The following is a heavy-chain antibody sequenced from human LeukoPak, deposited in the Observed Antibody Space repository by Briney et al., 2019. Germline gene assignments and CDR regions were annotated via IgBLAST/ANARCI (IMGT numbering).Heavy chain of an antibody. CDR3: ARDLVVVPAAIPGYGMDV. Sequence: GGSLRLSCAASGFTFSSYSMNWVRQAPGKGLEWVSSISSSSSSYIYYADSVKGRFTISRDNAKNSLYLQMNSLRAEDTAVYYCARDLVVVPAAIPGYGMDVWGQGTTVTVSS. V-gene: IGHV3-21*01. CDR2: ISSSSSSYI. J-gene: IGHJ6*02. D-gene: IGHD2-2*02. CDR1: GFTFSSYS.